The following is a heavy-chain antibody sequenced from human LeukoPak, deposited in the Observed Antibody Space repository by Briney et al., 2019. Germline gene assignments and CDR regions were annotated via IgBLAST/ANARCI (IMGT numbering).Heavy chain of an antibody. V-gene: IGHV4-4*07. CDR3: ARDGGFVVVPAATFDY. J-gene: IGHJ4*02. Sequence: SETLSLTCTVSGGSIDRYYWNWIRQPAGKGLEWIGRIYTSGSTNYNPSLKSRVTMSVDTSKNQFSLKLSSVTAADTAAYYCARDGGFVVVPAATFDYWGQGTLVTVSS. D-gene: IGHD2-2*01. CDR1: GGSIDRYY. CDR2: IYTSGST.